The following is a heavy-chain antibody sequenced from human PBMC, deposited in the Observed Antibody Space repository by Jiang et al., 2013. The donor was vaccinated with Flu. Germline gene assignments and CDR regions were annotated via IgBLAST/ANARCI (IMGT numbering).Heavy chain of an antibody. CDR3: AKDLKTNSGWVAFDY. J-gene: IGHJ4*02. D-gene: IGHD6-19*01. Sequence: SGGGVVQPGGSLRLSCAASAFSFSRYGIHWVRQAPGKGLEWVAFIRYDGKDKYYADSVKGRFSISRDNSKNTMYLQMNTLRAEDTAVFYCAKDLKTNSGWVAFDYWGQGTLVTVSS. V-gene: IGHV3-30*02. CDR2: IRYDGKDK. CDR1: AFSFSRYG.